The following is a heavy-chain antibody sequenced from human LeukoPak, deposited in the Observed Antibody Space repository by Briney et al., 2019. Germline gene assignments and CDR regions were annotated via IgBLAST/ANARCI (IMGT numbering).Heavy chain of an antibody. CDR2: ISGSGGST. V-gene: IGHV3-23*01. D-gene: IGHD3-10*01. J-gene: IGHJ4*02. CDR1: GFTFSSYA. Sequence: GGSLRLSCAASGFTFSSYAMSWVRQAPGKGLEWVSGISGSGGSTYYADSVKGRFTISRDNSKNTLYLQMNSLRAEDTAVYYCAKVLVSMVRGAFDYWGQGTLVTVS. CDR3: AKVLVSMVRGAFDY.